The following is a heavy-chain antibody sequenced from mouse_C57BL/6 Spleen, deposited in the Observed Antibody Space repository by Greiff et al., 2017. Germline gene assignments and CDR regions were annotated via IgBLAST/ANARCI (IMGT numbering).Heavy chain of an antibody. CDR2: INPNNGGT. CDR1: GYTFTDYY. D-gene: IGHD1-1*01. J-gene: IGHJ2*01. V-gene: IGHV1-26*01. CDR3: ARGSYGSRWYFDY. Sequence: EVQLQQSGPELVKPGASVKISCKASGYTFTDYYMNWVKQSHGKSLEWIGDINPNNGGTSYNQKFKGKATLTVDKSSSTAYMELRSLTSEDSAVYYCARGSYGSRWYFDYWGQGTTLTVSS.